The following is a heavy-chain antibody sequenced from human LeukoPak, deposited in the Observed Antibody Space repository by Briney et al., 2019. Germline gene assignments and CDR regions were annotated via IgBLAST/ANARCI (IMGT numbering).Heavy chain of an antibody. Sequence: GGSLRLSCAASGFSFSDYWMHWVRQAPGKGLEWVSAISGSGGSTYYADSVKGRLTISRDNSKNTLYLQMNSLRAEDTAVYYCAKEDDYVWGSYRPFDYWGQGTLVTVSS. J-gene: IGHJ4*02. CDR1: GFSFSDYW. CDR3: AKEDDYVWGSYRPFDY. D-gene: IGHD3-16*02. V-gene: IGHV3-23*01. CDR2: ISGSGGST.